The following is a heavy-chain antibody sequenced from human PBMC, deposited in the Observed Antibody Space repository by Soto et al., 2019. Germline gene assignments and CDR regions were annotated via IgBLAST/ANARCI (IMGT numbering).Heavy chain of an antibody. CDR1: GFTFSSYG. V-gene: IGHV3-30*18. CDR2: ISYDGSNK. J-gene: IGHJ4*02. Sequence: GGSLRLSCAASGFTFSSYGMHWVRQAPGKGLEWVAVISYDGSNKYYADSVKGRFTISRDNSKNTLYLQMNSLRAEDTAVYYCAKEAMSSGYYYFDFWGQVTLVTVSS. D-gene: IGHD3-22*01. CDR3: AKEAMSSGYYYFDF.